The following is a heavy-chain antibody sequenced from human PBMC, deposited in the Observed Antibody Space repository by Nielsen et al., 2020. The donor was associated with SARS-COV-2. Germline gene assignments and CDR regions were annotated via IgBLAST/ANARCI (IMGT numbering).Heavy chain of an antibody. CDR1: GYTFTSYA. CDR2: IIPILGIA. Sequence: SVKVSCKASGYTFTSYAMNWVRQAPGQGLEWMGRIIPILGIANYAQKFQGRVTITADKSTSTAYMELSSLRSEDTAVYYCARDGDYDILTGYLDYWGQGTLVTVSS. V-gene: IGHV1-69*04. CDR3: ARDGDYDILTGYLDY. D-gene: IGHD3-9*01. J-gene: IGHJ4*02.